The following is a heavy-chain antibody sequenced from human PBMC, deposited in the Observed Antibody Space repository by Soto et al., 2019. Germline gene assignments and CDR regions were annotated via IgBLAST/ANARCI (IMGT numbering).Heavy chain of an antibody. Sequence: EVQVVESGGGSVQPGGSLRLSCTVSGFPFSGYLMDWVRQAPGKGLEWVANINHDGSETYYGDSVKGRFTISRDNAKNSLYLQMNSLRVEDTAVYYCARGLVDMWGQGTMVTVSS. V-gene: IGHV3-7*05. CDR1: GFPFSGYL. J-gene: IGHJ3*02. CDR3: ARGLVDM. CDR2: INHDGSET. D-gene: IGHD3-10*01.